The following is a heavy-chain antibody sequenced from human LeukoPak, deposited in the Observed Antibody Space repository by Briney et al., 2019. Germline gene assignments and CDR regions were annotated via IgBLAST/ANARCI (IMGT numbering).Heavy chain of an antibody. CDR1: GFTFSDYA. CDR3: AKRGSYSSSFTSTFDY. CDR2: INSGGAI. J-gene: IGHJ4*02. V-gene: IGHV3-23*01. Sequence: GGSLRLSCAASGFTFSDYAMTWVRQAPGKGLEWVSTINSGGAINYADSVKGRFTISRDNPRNTLYLQMNSLRAEDTAVYYCAKRGSYSSSFTSTFDYWGQGTLVTVSS. D-gene: IGHD6-6*01.